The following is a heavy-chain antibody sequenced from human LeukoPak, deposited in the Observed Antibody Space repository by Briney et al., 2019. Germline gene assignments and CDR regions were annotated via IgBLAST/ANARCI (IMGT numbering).Heavy chain of an antibody. CDR3: ARDHGNYDSSGYYSRFDY. Sequence: SVKVSCKASGGTFSSYAISWVRQAPGQGLEWMGGIIPIFGTANYAQKFQGRVTITADESTSTAYMELSSLRSEDTAVYYCARDHGNYDSSGYYSRFDYWGQGTLVTVSS. CDR2: IIPIFGTA. V-gene: IGHV1-69*13. CDR1: GGTFSSYA. D-gene: IGHD3-22*01. J-gene: IGHJ4*02.